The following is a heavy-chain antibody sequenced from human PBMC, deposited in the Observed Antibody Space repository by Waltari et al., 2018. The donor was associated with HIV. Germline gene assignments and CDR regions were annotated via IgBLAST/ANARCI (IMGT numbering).Heavy chain of an antibody. V-gene: IGHV3-48*01. D-gene: IGHD3-16*01. Sequence: EVHLVESGGGPVQPGGSLRLSCAASGFTFSTYSMNWVRQAPGEGLEWISYSSSTSTTIFYADPVKGRFTISRDNAKNSLDLQMNNLRAEDTAVYYCARDITLTPGPDYGGQGTLVTVSS. CDR2: SSSTSTTI. J-gene: IGHJ4*02. CDR3: ARDITLTPGPDY. CDR1: GFTFSTYS.